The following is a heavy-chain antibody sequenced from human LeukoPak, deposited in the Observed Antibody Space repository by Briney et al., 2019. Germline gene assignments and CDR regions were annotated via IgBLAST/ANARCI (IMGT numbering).Heavy chain of an antibody. D-gene: IGHD3-3*01. CDR2: IYTSGST. CDR3: ARQIFGVVLFYFDY. Sequence: SETLSLTCTVSGGSISSYYWSWIRQPAGKGLEWIGRIYTSGSTNYNPSLKSRVTMSVDTSKNQFSLKLSSVSAADTAVYYCARQIFGVVLFYFDYWGQGALVTVSS. J-gene: IGHJ4*02. V-gene: IGHV4-4*07. CDR1: GGSISSYY.